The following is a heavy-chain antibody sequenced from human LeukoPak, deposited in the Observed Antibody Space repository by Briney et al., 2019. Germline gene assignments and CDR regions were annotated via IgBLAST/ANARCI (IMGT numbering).Heavy chain of an antibody. J-gene: IGHJ3*02. Sequence: SETLSLTCTVSGGSISSYYWSWIRQPPGKGLEWIGYIYYSGSTNYNPSLKSRVTISVDTSKNQFSLKLSSVTAADTAVYYCARSGYSYGADAFDIWGQGTMVTVSS. CDR1: GGSISSYY. D-gene: IGHD5-18*01. CDR2: IYYSGST. V-gene: IGHV4-59*01. CDR3: ARSGYSYGADAFDI.